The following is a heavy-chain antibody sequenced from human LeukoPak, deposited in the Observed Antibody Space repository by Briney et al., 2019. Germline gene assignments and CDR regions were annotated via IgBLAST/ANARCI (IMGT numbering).Heavy chain of an antibody. CDR3: ARDGLPFDY. CDR2: MNQDGTEK. Sequence: PGGSLSLSCAVSGFTLRSYWMSWVRPAPGGGLEWVGNMNQDGTEKYYVDSVKGRFTISRDNAKSSLYLQMNSLRVEDTAVYYCARDGLPFDYWGQGTLVTVSS. CDR1: GFTLRSYW. J-gene: IGHJ4*02. V-gene: IGHV3-7*03.